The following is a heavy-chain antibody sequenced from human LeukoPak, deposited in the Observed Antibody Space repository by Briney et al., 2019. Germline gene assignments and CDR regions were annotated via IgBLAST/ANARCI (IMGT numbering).Heavy chain of an antibody. CDR1: GCTIDNYG. CDR2: SNWNSGRM. D-gene: IGHD6-19*01. J-gene: IGHJ6*04. Sequence: GRTLTLTCAAAGCTIDNYGLYWVWLPQAPGQERVSISNWNSGRMENADSVKDRFTISRDNAKNSMSLQMNSLRHEDTALYYCAKDGQRRAVSVVSHLDVWGKGTTVTVSS. CDR3: AKDGQRRAVSVVSHLDV. V-gene: IGHV3-9*01.